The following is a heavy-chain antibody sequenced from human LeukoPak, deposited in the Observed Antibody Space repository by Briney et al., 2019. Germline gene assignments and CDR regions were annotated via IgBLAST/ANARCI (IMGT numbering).Heavy chain of an antibody. V-gene: IGHV1-46*01. J-gene: IGHJ5*02. CDR3: ARDSRYDSRYNWFDP. CDR2: INPSGGST. CDR1: GYTFTSYY. D-gene: IGHD3-22*01. Sequence: ASVKVSCKASGYTFTSYYMHWVRQAPGQGLEWMGIINPSGGSTSYAQKFQGRVTMTRDMSTSTVYMELSSLRSEDTAVYYCARDSRYDSRYNWFDPWGQGTLVTVSS.